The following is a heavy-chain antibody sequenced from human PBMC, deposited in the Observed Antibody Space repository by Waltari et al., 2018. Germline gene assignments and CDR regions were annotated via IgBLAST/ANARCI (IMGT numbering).Heavy chain of an antibody. CDR2: IIPIFGTA. D-gene: IGHD6-13*01. V-gene: IGHV1-69*05. CDR3: ARDTQQLGIFFDY. J-gene: IGHJ4*02. Sequence: QVQLVQSGAEVKTPGSSVKVSCKASGGTFSSYAISWVRQAPGQGLEWMVRIIPIFGTANYAQKFQGRVTITTDESTSTAYMELSSLRSEDTAVYYCARDTQQLGIFFDYWGQGTLVTVSS. CDR1: GGTFSSYA.